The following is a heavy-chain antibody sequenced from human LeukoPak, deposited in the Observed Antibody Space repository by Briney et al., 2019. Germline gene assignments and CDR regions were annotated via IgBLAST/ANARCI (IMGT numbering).Heavy chain of an antibody. J-gene: IGHJ4*02. V-gene: IGHV1-69*04. CDR3: ARALPNGPLYYFDY. D-gene: IGHD2-8*01. Sequence: GSSVKVSCKASGGTFSSYAISWVRQAPGQGLEWMGRIIPILGIANYAQKFQGRVTITADKSTSTAYMELSSLRSEDTAVYYCARALPNGPLYYFDYWGQGTLVTVSS. CDR1: GGTFSSYA. CDR2: IIPILGIA.